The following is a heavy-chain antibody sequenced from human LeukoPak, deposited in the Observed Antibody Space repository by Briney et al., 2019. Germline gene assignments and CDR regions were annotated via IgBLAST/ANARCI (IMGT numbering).Heavy chain of an antibody. V-gene: IGHV3-33*01. CDR1: GFTFNHYG. Sequence: ERSLRLSCVASGFTFNHYGFHWVRQAPGKGLEWVAVIWSDGTNTYYGDSVRGRFIISRDDSQNTVYLQMTSLRAEASAVYYCARDAQRGFDYSNSLRYWGHGSLVTVSS. CDR3: ARDAQRGFDYSNSLRY. D-gene: IGHD4-11*01. J-gene: IGHJ4*01. CDR2: IWSDGTNT.